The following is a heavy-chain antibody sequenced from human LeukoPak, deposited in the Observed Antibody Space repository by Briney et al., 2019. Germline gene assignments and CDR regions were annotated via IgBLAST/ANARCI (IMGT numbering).Heavy chain of an antibody. D-gene: IGHD3-3*01. CDR2: ISGSGGST. CDR3: ARGWYWSGLDY. Sequence: GGSLRLSCAASGFTFSSYAMSWVRQAPGKGLEWVSAISGSGGSTYYADSVKGRFTISRDNAKNSLYLQMNSLRAEDTAVYYCARGWYWSGLDYWGQGTLVTVSS. V-gene: IGHV3-23*01. CDR1: GFTFSSYA. J-gene: IGHJ4*02.